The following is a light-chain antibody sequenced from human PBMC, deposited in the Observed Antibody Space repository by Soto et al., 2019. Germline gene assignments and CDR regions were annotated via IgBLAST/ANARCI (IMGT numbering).Light chain of an antibody. Sequence: QSVLTQPPSASGSPGQSVTISCTGTSSDVGGYNYVSWYQQYPGKAPKVMIYEVSKRPSGVPDRFSGSKSGNTASLTVSGLQAEDEADYYCSSYAGSNNFVFGGGTKLTVL. CDR2: EVS. V-gene: IGLV2-8*01. CDR1: SSDVGGYNY. J-gene: IGLJ2*01. CDR3: SSYAGSNNFV.